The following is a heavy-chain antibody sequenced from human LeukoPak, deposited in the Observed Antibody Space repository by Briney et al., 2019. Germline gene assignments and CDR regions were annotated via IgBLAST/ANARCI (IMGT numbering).Heavy chain of an antibody. CDR3: AKGAVTTTIVSAFDI. Sequence: PGGSLRLSCAASGFTFSSYSMNWVRQAPGKGLEWVSYISSSSSTIYYADSVKGRFTISRDNAKNSLYLQMNSLRAEDTAVYYCAKGAVTTTIVSAFDIWGQGTMVTVSS. CDR2: ISSSSSTI. J-gene: IGHJ3*02. D-gene: IGHD2-15*01. CDR1: GFTFSSYS. V-gene: IGHV3-48*04.